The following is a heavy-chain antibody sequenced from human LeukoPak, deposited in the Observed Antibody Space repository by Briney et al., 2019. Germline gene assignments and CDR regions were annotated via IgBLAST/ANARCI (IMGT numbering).Heavy chain of an antibody. Sequence: SETLSLTCAVYGGSFSGYYWSWIRQPPGKGLEWIGEINHSGSTNYNPSLKSRVTIPVDTSKNQFSLKLSSVTAADTAVYYCARGASRGYSYGPRRFDYWGQGTLVTVSS. CDR2: INHSGST. D-gene: IGHD5-18*01. V-gene: IGHV4-34*01. J-gene: IGHJ4*02. CDR1: GGSFSGYY. CDR3: ARGASRGYSYGPRRFDY.